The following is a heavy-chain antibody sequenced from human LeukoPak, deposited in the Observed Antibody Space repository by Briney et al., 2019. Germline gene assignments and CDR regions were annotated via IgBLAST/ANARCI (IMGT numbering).Heavy chain of an antibody. J-gene: IGHJ4*02. CDR2: IYYSGST. V-gene: IGHV4-59*01. CDR3: ARDMGSVAGHDY. CDR1: GGSISSYY. Sequence: SETLSLTCTASGGSISSYYWSWIRQPPGKGLEWIGYIYYSGSTHYNPSLKSRVTISVDTPKNQFSLKLTSVTAADTAVYYCARDMGSVAGHDYRGQGTLVTVSS. D-gene: IGHD6-13*01.